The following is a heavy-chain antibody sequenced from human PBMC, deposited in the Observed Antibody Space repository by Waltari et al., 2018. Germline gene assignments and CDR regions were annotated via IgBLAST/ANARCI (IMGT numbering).Heavy chain of an antibody. CDR2: VTSKPDGEAT. Sequence: EVQVVESGGGLVQPGRSLRLSCATSGFTFGDYSMTWVCQAPGKGLEWVAFVTSKPDGEATEYAASVKGRFTVSRDDAEGIAYLQMNGLKPEDTAVYYCSRVSVFAFDVWGRGTMVTVSS. CDR3: SRVSVFAFDV. V-gene: IGHV3-49*04. CDR1: GFTFGDYS. J-gene: IGHJ3*01.